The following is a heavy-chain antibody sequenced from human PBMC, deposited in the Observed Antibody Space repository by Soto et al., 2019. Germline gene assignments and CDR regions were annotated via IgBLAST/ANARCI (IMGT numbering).Heavy chain of an antibody. CDR1: GGSFSGYY. J-gene: IGHJ4*02. D-gene: IGHD3-22*01. V-gene: IGHV4-34*01. Sequence: SETLSLTCAVYGGSFSGYYWSWIRQPPGKGLEWIGSIYYSGSTYYNPSLKSRVTISVDTSKNQFSLKLSSVTAADTAVYYCARTSSGYYVVYWGQGTLVTVSS. CDR2: IYYSGST. CDR3: ARTSSGYYVVY.